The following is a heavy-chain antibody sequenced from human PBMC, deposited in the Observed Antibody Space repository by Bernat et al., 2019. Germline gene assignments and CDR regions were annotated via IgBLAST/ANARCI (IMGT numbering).Heavy chain of an antibody. CDR1: GFTFSNYA. D-gene: IGHD6-19*01. V-gene: IGHV3-23*04. CDR2: ISLTGGST. CDR3: AKDGYNSGWFFDY. Sequence: EVQLVESGGGLVQPGGSLRLSCAASGFTFSNYALNWVRQAPGKGLEWVSSISLTGGSTYYADSVKGRFTISRDNSENTLYLQMNSPRAEDTAVYYCAKDGYNSGWFFDYWGQGTLVTVSS. J-gene: IGHJ4*02.